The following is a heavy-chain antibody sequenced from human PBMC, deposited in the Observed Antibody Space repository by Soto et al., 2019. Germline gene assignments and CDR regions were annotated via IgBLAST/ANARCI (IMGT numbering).Heavy chain of an antibody. J-gene: IGHJ3*02. CDR1: GDSVSSNTGT. V-gene: IGHV6-1*01. CDR3: ARERGFLSEALDI. D-gene: IGHD2-21*01. CDR2: TYYRSQWHN. Sequence: PSQTLSLTCGISGDSVSSNTGTWNWIRQSPSRGLEWLGRTYYRSQWHNEYEESVKGRITISPDTSKNQFSLQLNSMSPEDTAVYYCARERGFLSEALDIWGRGTMVTVSS.